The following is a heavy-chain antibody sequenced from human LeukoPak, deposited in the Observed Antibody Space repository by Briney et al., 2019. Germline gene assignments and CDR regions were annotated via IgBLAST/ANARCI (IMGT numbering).Heavy chain of an antibody. J-gene: IGHJ4*02. CDR2: IYYSGTT. V-gene: IGHV4-59*01. D-gene: IGHD3-16*01. CDR3: ARGGRYFDA. CDR1: GGSISSNY. Sequence: PSETLSLTCTVSGGSISSNYWSWIRQPPGKGLEWIGYIYYSGTTTYNPSLTGRVAISVDTSTSQFSLKLYSVTAADTAVYYCARGGRYFDAWGQGTLVTVSS.